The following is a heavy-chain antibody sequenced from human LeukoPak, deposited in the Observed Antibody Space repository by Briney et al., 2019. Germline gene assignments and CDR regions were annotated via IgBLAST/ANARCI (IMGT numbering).Heavy chain of an antibody. Sequence: GGSLRLSCAASGITFSSYSMNWVRQAPGKGLEWVSAISPSGDSTYYTDSVKGRFTISRDTSRNTLYLQMNSLRAEDTAVYYCAKRRSTATTVDSWGQGTLVTVSS. V-gene: IGHV3-23*01. J-gene: IGHJ4*02. D-gene: IGHD4-17*01. CDR2: ISPSGDST. CDR3: AKRRSTATTVDS. CDR1: GITFSSYS.